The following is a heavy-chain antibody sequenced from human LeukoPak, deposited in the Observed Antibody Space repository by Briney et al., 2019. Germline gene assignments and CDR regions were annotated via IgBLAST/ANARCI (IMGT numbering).Heavy chain of an antibody. D-gene: IGHD6-13*01. CDR2: ISGSGDNT. V-gene: IGHV3-23*01. J-gene: IGHJ4*02. CDR3: ARELYVVAAAGYDY. Sequence: GGSLRLSCAASGFTFSSYAMSWVRQAPGKGLEWVSGISGSGDNTYYADSVKGRFTISRDNAKNSLYLQMNSLRAEDTAVYYCARELYVVAAAGYDYWGQGTLVTVSS. CDR1: GFTFSSYA.